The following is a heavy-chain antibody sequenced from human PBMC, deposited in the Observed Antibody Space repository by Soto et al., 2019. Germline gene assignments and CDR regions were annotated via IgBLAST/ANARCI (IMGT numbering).Heavy chain of an antibody. D-gene: IGHD4-17*01. CDR2: INHSGST. J-gene: IGHJ4*02. Sequence: QVQLQQWGAGLLKPSETLSLTCAVYGGSFSGYYWSWIRQPPGKGLEWIGEINHSGSTNYNPSLKSRVTISVDTSKTQFSRKLSSVTAAATAVYYWARGLTTVTTVRSFDYWGQGTLVTVSS. V-gene: IGHV4-34*01. CDR1: GGSFSGYY. CDR3: ARGLTTVTTVRSFDY.